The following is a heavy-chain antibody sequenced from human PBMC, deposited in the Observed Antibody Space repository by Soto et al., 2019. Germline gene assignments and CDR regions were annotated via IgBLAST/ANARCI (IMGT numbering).Heavy chain of an antibody. CDR3: ANSRRGSSWWQSPYYYYYGMDV. Sequence: GGSLRLSGAASGFTFSSYSMSWVRQAPWKGLEWVSAISGSGVSTYYADSVKGRFTISRDNSKNTLYLQMNSLRAEDTAVYYCANSRRGSSWWQSPYYYYYGMDVWGQGTTVTFSS. V-gene: IGHV3-23*01. J-gene: IGHJ6*02. CDR1: GFTFSSYS. CDR2: ISGSGVST. D-gene: IGHD6-13*01.